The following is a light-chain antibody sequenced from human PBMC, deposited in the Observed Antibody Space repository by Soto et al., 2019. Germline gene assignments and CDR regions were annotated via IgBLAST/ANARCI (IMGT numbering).Light chain of an antibody. J-gene: IGKJ4*01. CDR1: QSLLHSNGQNY. Sequence: DIVMTQSPLSLPVTPGEPASISCRSSQSLLHSNGQNYLDWYLQKPGQSPQLLIYLGSNRASGVPDRFSGSGSGTDFTLKISRVEAEDVGFYYCMQALQTPLTFGGGTKVEIK. CDR2: LGS. CDR3: MQALQTPLT. V-gene: IGKV2-28*01.